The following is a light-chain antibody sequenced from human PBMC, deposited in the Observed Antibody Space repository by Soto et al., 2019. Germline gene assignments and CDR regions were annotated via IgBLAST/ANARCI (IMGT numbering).Light chain of an antibody. Sequence: DIQMTQSPSSLSASVGDRVTITCRASQSIDTYLNWYQRKPGKAPNVLIYAASTLQSGVPTRFSGSGSGTDFTLSISSLQTEDFATYYCQQSYSVPRTFGLGNKVEIK. CDR1: QSIDTY. J-gene: IGKJ1*01. V-gene: IGKV1-39*01. CDR2: AAS. CDR3: QQSYSVPRT.